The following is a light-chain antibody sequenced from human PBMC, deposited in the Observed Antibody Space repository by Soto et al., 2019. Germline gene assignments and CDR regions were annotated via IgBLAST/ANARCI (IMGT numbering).Light chain of an antibody. J-gene: IGLJ1*01. CDR1: SSDVGAYNS. V-gene: IGLV2-14*01. Sequence: QSALTQPASVSGSPGQSITISCTGTSSDVGAYNSVAWYQHNPGKAPKLMMYDVGNRPSGVSSRFSGSKSANTASLSISGLQADDEADYYCSSYTSSSTLVFGTGTKLTVL. CDR2: DVG. CDR3: SSYTSSSTLV.